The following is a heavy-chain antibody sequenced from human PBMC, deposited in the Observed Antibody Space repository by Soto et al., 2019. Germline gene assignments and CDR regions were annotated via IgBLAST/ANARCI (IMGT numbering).Heavy chain of an antibody. Sequence: QVQLQESGPGLVKPSQTLSLTCTVSGGSMSSANYYWSWIRQPPGKGLEWIGYIYYSGSTYYNPSLNSRVTMSVDTSKNQFSLKLSSVTAADAAVYYCARDNGDYALDYWGLGTLVTVSS. CDR3: ARDNGDYALDY. J-gene: IGHJ4*02. V-gene: IGHV4-30-4*01. CDR2: IYYSGST. CDR1: GGSMSSANYY. D-gene: IGHD4-17*01.